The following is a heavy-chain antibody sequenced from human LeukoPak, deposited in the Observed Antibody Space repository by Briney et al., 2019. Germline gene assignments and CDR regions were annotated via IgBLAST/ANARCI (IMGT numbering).Heavy chain of an antibody. J-gene: IGHJ4*02. D-gene: IGHD6-6*01. V-gene: IGHV3-11*01. CDR1: GFTFSDYY. Sequence: GGSLRLSCAASGFTFSDYYMSWIRQAPGKGLEWVSYISGSGTTIYYADSVKGRFTISRDNAENSLYLQMNSLRAEDTAVYYCARAYSSSSLDYWGQGTLVTVSS. CDR2: ISGSGTTI. CDR3: ARAYSSSSLDY.